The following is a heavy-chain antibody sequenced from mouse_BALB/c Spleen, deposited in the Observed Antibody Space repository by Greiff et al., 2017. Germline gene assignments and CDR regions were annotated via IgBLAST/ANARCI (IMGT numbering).Heavy chain of an antibody. CDR3: ARGGGNYVVPYAMDY. D-gene: IGHD2-1*01. V-gene: IGHV2-9*02. J-gene: IGHJ4*01. CDR1: GFSLTSYG. CDR2: IWAGGST. Sequence: VQLKESGPGLVAPSQSLSITCTVSGFSLTSYGVHWVRQPPGKGLEWLGVIWAGGSTNYNSALMSRLSISKDNSKSQVCLKMNSLQTDDTAMYYCARGGGNYVVPYAMDYWGQGTSVTVSS.